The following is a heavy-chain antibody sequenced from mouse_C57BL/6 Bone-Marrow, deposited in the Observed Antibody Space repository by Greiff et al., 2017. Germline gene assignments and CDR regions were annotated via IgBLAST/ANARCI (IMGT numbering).Heavy chain of an antibody. D-gene: IGHD1-1*01. V-gene: IGHV7-1*01. Sequence: EVKLVESGGGLVQSGRSLRLSCATSGFTFSDFYMEWVRQAPGKGLEWIAASRNKANDYTTEYSASVKGRFIVSRDTSQSILYLQMNALRAEDTAIYYCARDGRYYGSSYRYFDVWGTGTTVTVSS. J-gene: IGHJ1*03. CDR1: GFTFSDFY. CDR2: SRNKANDYTT. CDR3: ARDGRYYGSSYRYFDV.